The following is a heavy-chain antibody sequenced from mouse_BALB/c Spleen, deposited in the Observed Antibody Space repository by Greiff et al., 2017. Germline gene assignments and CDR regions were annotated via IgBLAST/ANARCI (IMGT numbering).Heavy chain of an antibody. D-gene: IGHD1-1*01. V-gene: IGHV5-4*02. J-gene: IGHJ1*01. CDR3: ARYYYGSSYGYFDV. CDR2: ISDGGSYT. CDR1: GFTFSDYY. Sequence: EVQLQESGGGLVKPGGSLKLSCAASGFTFSDYYMYWVRQTPEKRLEWVATISDGGSYTYYPDSVKGRFTISRDNAKNNLYLQMSSLKSEDTAMYYCARYYYGSSYGYFDVWGAGTTVTVSS.